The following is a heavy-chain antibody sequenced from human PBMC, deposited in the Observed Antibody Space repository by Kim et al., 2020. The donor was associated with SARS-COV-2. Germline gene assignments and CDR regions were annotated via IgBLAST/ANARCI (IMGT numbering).Heavy chain of an antibody. Sequence: SETLSLTCSVSGGSISSNTYYWGWIRQPPGKGLEWIGSMHYSGSTYYNPSLKSRVTISVDTSKNQFSLKLSSVTAADTAVYYCARHYGSSGSDWFDPWGQGTLVIVSS. CDR2: MHYSGST. CDR3: ARHYGSSGSDWFDP. D-gene: IGHD6-19*01. CDR1: GGSISSNTYY. J-gene: IGHJ5*02. V-gene: IGHV4-39*01.